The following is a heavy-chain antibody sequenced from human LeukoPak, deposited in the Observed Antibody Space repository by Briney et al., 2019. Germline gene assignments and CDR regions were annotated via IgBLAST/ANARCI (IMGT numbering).Heavy chain of an antibody. CDR2: IHYSGNI. Sequence: SETLSLTCTVSGGSISSYYWFWIRQPPGKRLEWIGFIHYSGNINYSPSLKSRVSISVDTSKNQFSLKLSSVTVADTAIYYCTRSLYTSAGGTYYYGMDVWGQGTTVTVSS. V-gene: IGHV4-59*01. CDR3: TRSLYTSAGGTYYYGMDV. J-gene: IGHJ6*02. CDR1: GGSISSYY. D-gene: IGHD6-19*01.